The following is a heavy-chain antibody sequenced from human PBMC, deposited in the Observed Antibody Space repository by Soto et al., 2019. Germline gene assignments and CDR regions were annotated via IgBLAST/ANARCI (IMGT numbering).Heavy chain of an antibody. J-gene: IGHJ6*02. D-gene: IGHD6-13*01. CDR2: IYYSGST. Sequence: PSETLSLTCTVSGGSVSSGSYYWSWIRQPPGKGLEWIGYIYYSGSTNYNPSLKSRVTISVDTSKNQSSLKLSSVTAADTAVYYCARDGSSSWYKDYYYGMDVWGQGTTVTVSS. V-gene: IGHV4-61*01. CDR3: ARDGSSSWYKDYYYGMDV. CDR1: GGSVSSGSYY.